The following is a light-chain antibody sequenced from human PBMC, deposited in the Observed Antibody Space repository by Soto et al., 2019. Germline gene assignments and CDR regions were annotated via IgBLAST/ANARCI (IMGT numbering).Light chain of an antibody. V-gene: IGKV3-20*01. CDR2: GAS. CDR1: QSVSSSY. Sequence: IVLTQSPCTLSLSPGERATLSCRAIQSVSSSYLAWYQQKPGQAPRLLIYGASSRATGIPDRFSGSGSGTDFTLTISRLEPEDFAVYYCQQYGSSPPTFGQGTKVDIK. J-gene: IGKJ1*01. CDR3: QQYGSSPPT.